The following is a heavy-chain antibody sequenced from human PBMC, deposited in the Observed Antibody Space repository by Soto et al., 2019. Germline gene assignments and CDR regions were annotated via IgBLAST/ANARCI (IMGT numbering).Heavy chain of an antibody. CDR3: ARATVTLYYYYYGMDV. D-gene: IGHD4-4*01. V-gene: IGHV3-33*01. CDR1: GFTFSSYG. Sequence: GGSLRLSCAASGFTFSSYGMHWVRQAPGKGLEWVAVIWYDGSNKYYADSVKGRFTISRDNSKNTLYLQMNSLRAEDTAVYYCARATVTLYYYYYGMDVWGQGTTVTVSS. CDR2: IWYDGSNK. J-gene: IGHJ6*02.